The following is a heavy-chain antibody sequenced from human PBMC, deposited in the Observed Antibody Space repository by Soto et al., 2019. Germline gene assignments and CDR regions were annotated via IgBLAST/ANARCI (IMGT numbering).Heavy chain of an antibody. CDR2: ISIYNGNT. D-gene: IGHD4-17*01. CDR1: GYTFTSYG. CDR3: ARDVRSHDYGHYYYGMDV. V-gene: IGHV1-18*01. Sequence: QVQLVQSGAEVNKPGASVKVSCKASGYTFTSYGISWVRQAPGQGLEWMGWISIYNGNTNYAQKLQGRVTMTTDTSTSTAYMELRSLRSDVTAVYYCARDVRSHDYGHYYYGMDVWGQGTTVTVSS. J-gene: IGHJ6*02.